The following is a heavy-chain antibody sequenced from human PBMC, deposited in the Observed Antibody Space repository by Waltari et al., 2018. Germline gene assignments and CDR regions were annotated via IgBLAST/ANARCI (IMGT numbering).Heavy chain of an antibody. CDR3: VHTRTGDHDFDY. J-gene: IGHJ4*02. Sequence: EVQLVESGGGLIQPGGSLRLSCAASGFTVSRNYMSWVRQAPGKGLEWVSVIYSGGSTYYADSVKGRFTISRDNSKNTLYLQMNSLRAEDTAVYYCVHTRTGDHDFDYWGQGTLVTVSS. D-gene: IGHD3-16*01. CDR1: GFTVSRNY. V-gene: IGHV3-53*01. CDR2: IYSGGST.